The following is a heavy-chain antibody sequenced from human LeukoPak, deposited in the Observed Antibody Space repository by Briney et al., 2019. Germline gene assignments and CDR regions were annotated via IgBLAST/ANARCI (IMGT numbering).Heavy chain of an antibody. J-gene: IGHJ4*02. D-gene: IGHD1-26*01. Sequence: GGSLRLSCAASGFTFSSYWMHWVRQAPGKGLVWVSRINTDGSSTSYADSVKGRFTISRDNAKITLYLQMNSLRAEDTAVYYCASIVGATTGDYWGQGTLVTVSS. V-gene: IGHV3-74*01. CDR3: ASIVGATTGDY. CDR2: INTDGSST. CDR1: GFTFSSYW.